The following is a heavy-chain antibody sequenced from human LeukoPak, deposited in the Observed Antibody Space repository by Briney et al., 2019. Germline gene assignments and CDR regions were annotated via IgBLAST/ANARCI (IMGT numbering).Heavy chain of an antibody. D-gene: IGHD3-10*01. CDR3: ARDITMVRGVSDY. V-gene: IGHV3-20*04. CDR1: GFTFDDYG. CDR2: INWNGGST. J-gene: IGHJ4*02. Sequence: GGSLRLSCAASGFTFDDYGMSWVRQAPGKGLEWVSSINWNGGSTGYPDSVKGRFTISRDNAKNSLYMQMNSLRAEDTALYYCARDITMVRGVSDYWGQGTLVTVSS.